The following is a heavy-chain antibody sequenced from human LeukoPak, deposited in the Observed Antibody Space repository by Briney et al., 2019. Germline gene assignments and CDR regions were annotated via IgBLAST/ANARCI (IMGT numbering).Heavy chain of an antibody. CDR3: AKGTGSGSFLVDY. V-gene: IGHV3-30*02. CDR2: MRHDGSKK. CDR1: GFSFSSYA. J-gene: IGHJ4*02. Sequence: GGSLRLSCAASGFSFSSYAMHWGRQAPGKGLEWVAFMRHDGSKKYCADSGRDRFIISRDNSKNTLYLQMNALRTEDTAVYFCAKGTGSGSFLVDYWGQGTLVTVSS. D-gene: IGHD3-10*01.